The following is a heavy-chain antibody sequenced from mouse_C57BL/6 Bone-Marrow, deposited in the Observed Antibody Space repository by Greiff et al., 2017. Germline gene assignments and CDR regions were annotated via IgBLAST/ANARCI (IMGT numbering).Heavy chain of an antibody. J-gene: IGHJ2*01. CDR3: ASQNY. CDR1: GYTFTSYG. Sequence: QVQLQQSGAELARPGASVKLSCKASGYTFTSYGISWVKQRTGQGLEWIGEIYPRSGNTYYNEKFKGKATLTADKSSSTAYMELRSLTSEDSAVYFCASQNYGGQGTTLTVSS. V-gene: IGHV1-81*01. CDR2: IYPRSGNT.